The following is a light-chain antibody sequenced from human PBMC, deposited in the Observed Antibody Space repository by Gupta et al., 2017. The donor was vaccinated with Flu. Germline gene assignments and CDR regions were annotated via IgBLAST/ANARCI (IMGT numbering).Light chain of an antibody. V-gene: IGKV4-1*01. J-gene: IGKJ3*01. Sequence: GERATINGKSSQSGCTSSKNKEYLAWYQQKPGQPPALLISWESTGEYGVPDGFSGSGSLTDFTLTINSRQAEDVAIYYCQQYDETPRTFGPGTKVEIK. CDR2: WES. CDR1: QSGCTSSKNKEY. CDR3: QQYDETPRT.